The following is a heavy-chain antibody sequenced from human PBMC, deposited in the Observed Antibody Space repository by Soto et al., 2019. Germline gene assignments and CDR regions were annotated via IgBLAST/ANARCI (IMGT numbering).Heavy chain of an antibody. Sequence: DSVKVSCRASGYTFNSYGITWVRQAPGQGLEWSGLSSAYNGKTNYAQNLQGRVTMTTDTSTSTAHMELKSLIFDDTAVYFCARRPRDRAPDFWGQATLVTVSS. CDR1: GYTFNSYG. J-gene: IGHJ4*02. CDR3: ARRPRDRAPDF. D-gene: IGHD3-22*01. CDR2: SSAYNGKT. V-gene: IGHV1-18*01.